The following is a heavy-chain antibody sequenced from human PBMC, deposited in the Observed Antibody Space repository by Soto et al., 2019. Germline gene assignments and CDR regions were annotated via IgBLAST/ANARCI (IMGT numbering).Heavy chain of an antibody. Sequence: PGGSLRLSCAASGFTFSSYAMHWVRQAPGKGLEWVAVISYDGSNKYYADSVKGRFTISRDNSKNTLYLQMNSLRAEDTAVYYCARDSDYYDSSGYRGRGMDVWGQGTTVTVSS. D-gene: IGHD3-22*01. CDR1: GFTFSSYA. CDR3: ARDSDYYDSSGYRGRGMDV. J-gene: IGHJ6*02. V-gene: IGHV3-30-3*01. CDR2: ISYDGSNK.